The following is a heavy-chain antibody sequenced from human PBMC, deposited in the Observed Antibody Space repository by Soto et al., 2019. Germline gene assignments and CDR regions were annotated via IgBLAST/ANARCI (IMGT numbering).Heavy chain of an antibody. Sequence: QVQLVESGGGVVQPGRSLRLSCAGSGFIFSSYAMHWVRQAPGKGLEWVAVISYDGSKKYYADSVKGRFTISRDDSKNTLYLQMNSLRVEDTAAYHCARDPFEDIVPTRSYGMDVWGQGTTVTVSS. CDR3: ARDPFEDIVPTRSYGMDV. CDR1: GFIFSSYA. CDR2: ISYDGSKK. D-gene: IGHD5-12*01. J-gene: IGHJ6*02. V-gene: IGHV3-30-3*01.